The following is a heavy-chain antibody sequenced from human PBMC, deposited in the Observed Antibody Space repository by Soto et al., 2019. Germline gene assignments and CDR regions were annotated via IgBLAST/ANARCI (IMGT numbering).Heavy chain of an antibody. CDR2: ISYDGSNK. Sequence: QVQLVESGGGVVQPGRSLRLSCAASGFTFSSYGMHWVRQAPGKGLEWVAVISYDGSNKYYADSVKGRFTISRDNSKNTLYLQMNSLRAEDTAVYYCAKDRRSSSSGGPCGYWGQGTLVTVSS. V-gene: IGHV3-30*18. J-gene: IGHJ4*02. D-gene: IGHD6-6*01. CDR1: GFTFSSYG. CDR3: AKDRRSSSSGGPCGY.